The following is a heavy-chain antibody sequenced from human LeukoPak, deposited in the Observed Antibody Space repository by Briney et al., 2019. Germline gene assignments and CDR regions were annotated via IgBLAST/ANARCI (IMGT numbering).Heavy chain of an antibody. D-gene: IGHD2-15*01. CDR1: GFTFADSA. Sequence: PGGSLRLSCAASGFTFADSAMHRVRQAPGKGLESVSGISWNSGSRAHADSVKGRFTISRDNTKNSLYLQMNSLRPEDTAVYYCAKDLWSDVPRHLHCSGVICKVTALDAWGHGTMVTVSS. CDR3: AKDLWSDVPRHLHCSGVICKVTALDA. J-gene: IGHJ3*01. V-gene: IGHV3-9*01. CDR2: ISWNSGSR.